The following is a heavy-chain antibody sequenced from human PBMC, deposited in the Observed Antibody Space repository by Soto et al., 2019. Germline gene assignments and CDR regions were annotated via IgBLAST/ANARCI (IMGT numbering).Heavy chain of an antibody. CDR1: GGSISSTSYY. CDR3: ARLIGNPYYCDS. V-gene: IGHV4-39*01. Sequence: QLQLQESGPGLVKPSETLSLTSTVSGGSISSTSYYWGWIRQPPGKGLEWIGSIYYTGSTYYNPSLKSRVTISVDTAKNPFSLNLSSVTAADTAVYYCARLIGNPYYCDSWGQGTLVTVSS. CDR2: IYYTGST. J-gene: IGHJ4*02. D-gene: IGHD3-16*02.